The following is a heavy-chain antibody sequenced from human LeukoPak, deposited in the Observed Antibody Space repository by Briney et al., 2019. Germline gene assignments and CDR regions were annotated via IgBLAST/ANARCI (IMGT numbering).Heavy chain of an antibody. Sequence: GGSLRPSCSASGFTFSNYAIHWVRQAPGKGLEWVTVISSDGTNTYYADSVRGRFTISRDNSRDTLYLQMNSVRAEDTAVYYCGRDRTGRYYRDPDYWGQGTLVTVSS. V-gene: IGHV3-30*04. CDR1: GFTFSNYA. J-gene: IGHJ4*02. CDR3: GRDRTGRYYRDPDY. D-gene: IGHD3-10*01. CDR2: ISSDGTNT.